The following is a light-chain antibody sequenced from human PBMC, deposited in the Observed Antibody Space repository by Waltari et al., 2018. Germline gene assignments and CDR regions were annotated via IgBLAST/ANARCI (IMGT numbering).Light chain of an antibody. CDR3: QQLNSYPLT. CDR2: ATS. CDR1: QDIRSY. Sequence: DIQLTQSPSFLSASVGARVTITCRAGQDIRSYLAWYQQKPGKAPKLLIYATSTLQSGVPSRFSGSGSGTEFTLTISSLQPEDSATYYCQQLNSYPLTFGPGTKVDIK. J-gene: IGKJ3*01. V-gene: IGKV1-9*01.